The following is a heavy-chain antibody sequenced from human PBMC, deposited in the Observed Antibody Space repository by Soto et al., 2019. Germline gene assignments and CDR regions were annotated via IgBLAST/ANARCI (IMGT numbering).Heavy chain of an antibody. J-gene: IGHJ4*02. V-gene: IGHV3-23*01. CDR2: ISVSGNNA. CDR3: ARDQLRPGILYSLGVLLPEYGL. D-gene: IGHD3-22*01. CDR1: GFAFSTFA. Sequence: LRLSCAASGFAFSTFAMTWVRQAPGKGLEWVAAISVSGNNAYYADSVKGRFTISRDNSQNSVFLQMSSLRADDTAVYYCARDQLRPGILYSLGVLLPEYGLWGQGTLVTVSS.